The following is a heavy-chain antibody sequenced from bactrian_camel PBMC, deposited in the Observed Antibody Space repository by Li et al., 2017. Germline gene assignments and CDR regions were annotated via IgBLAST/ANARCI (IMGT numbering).Heavy chain of an antibody. CDR2: ITSLPSLFRAA. CDR3: AAARLLGAVCGEFRD. Sequence: VQLVESGGGLVQPGESLRLSCVASGITFSRHDMSWVRQAPGKEVEWVAGITSLPSLFRAASYADSVKGRFTISRDNDRNIVDLQMNALQVEDTAMYYCAAARLLGAVCGEFRDWGQGTQVTVS. J-gene: IGHJ4*01. CDR1: GITFSRHD. D-gene: IGHD1*01. V-gene: IGHV3S40*01.